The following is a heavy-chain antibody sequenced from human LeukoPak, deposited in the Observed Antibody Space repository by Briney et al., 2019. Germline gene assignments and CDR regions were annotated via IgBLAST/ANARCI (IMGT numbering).Heavy chain of an antibody. D-gene: IGHD3-3*01. CDR1: GGSISSGDYY. CDR2: IYYSGST. J-gene: IGHJ3*02. CDR3: AREYTIFGVQAFDI. Sequence: PSQTLSLTCTVSGGSISSGDYYWSWIRQPPGKGLEWIGYIYYSGSTYYNPSLKSRGTISVDTSKNQFSLKLSSVTAADTAVYYCAREYTIFGVQAFDIWGQGTMVTVSS. V-gene: IGHV4-30-4*08.